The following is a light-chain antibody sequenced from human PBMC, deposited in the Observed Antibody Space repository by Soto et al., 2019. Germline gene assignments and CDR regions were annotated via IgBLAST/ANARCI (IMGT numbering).Light chain of an antibody. CDR1: GRDIGAYNY. CDR3: SSYAGDSTYV. J-gene: IGLJ1*01. Sequence: QSALTQPASVSGSPGQSITISCTGSGRDIGAYNYVSWYQQHPGKAPKLIIYGVKNRPSGVSNRFSASKSAFTASLTISGLQAEDEADYYCSSYAGDSTYVFGTGTKLTVL. V-gene: IGLV2-14*01. CDR2: GVK.